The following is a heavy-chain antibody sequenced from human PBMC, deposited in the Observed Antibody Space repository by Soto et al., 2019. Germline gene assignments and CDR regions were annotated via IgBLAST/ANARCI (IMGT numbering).Heavy chain of an antibody. CDR2: ITGSSSYI. J-gene: IGHJ2*01. CDR1: GFTFSGDS. Sequence: EVQLVESGGGLVKPGGSLRLSCAASGFTFSGDSMNWVRQAPGKGLEWVSSITGSSSYIYYVDSVKGRFTISRDNAKNSLYLQMDSLRAEDTAVYYCARDRGGYYWEWNFDLWGRGTLVTVSS. D-gene: IGHD1-26*01. V-gene: IGHV3-21*01. CDR3: ARDRGGYYWEWNFDL.